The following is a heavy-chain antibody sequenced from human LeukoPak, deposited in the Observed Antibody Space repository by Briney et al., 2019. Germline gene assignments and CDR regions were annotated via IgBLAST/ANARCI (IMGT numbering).Heavy chain of an antibody. D-gene: IGHD5-24*01. V-gene: IGHV4-61*01. CDR3: ARLPPRDGYNSNWFDP. CDR1: GGSISSGSYY. CDR2: IYYSGST. J-gene: IGHJ5*02. Sequence: SQTLSLTCTVSGGSISSGSYYWSWIRQPPGKGLEWIGYIYYSGSTNYNPSLKSRVTISVDTSKNQFSLKLSSVTAADTAVYYCARLPPRDGYNSNWFDPWGQGTLVTVSS.